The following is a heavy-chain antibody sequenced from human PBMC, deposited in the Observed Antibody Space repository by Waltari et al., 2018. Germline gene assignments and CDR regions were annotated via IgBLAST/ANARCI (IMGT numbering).Heavy chain of an antibody. V-gene: IGHV5-51*01. CDR3: AKFSGNVKDTSGLNS. CDR2: FYPDDSDA. Sequence: EVQLVQSGAEVKKPGESLKISCKGSGYTFTNFWIAWVRQIPGKGLECMGIFYPDDSDAIYSPSFQGRVTFSADKSISTAYVQLSSLEASDTAIYYCAKFSGNVKDTSGLNSWGQGTLVTVSS. D-gene: IGHD6-19*01. J-gene: IGHJ4*02. CDR1: GYTFTNFW.